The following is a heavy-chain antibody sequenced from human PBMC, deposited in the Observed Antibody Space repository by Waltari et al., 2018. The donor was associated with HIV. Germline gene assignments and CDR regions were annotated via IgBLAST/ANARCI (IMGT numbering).Heavy chain of an antibody. V-gene: IGHV3-33*01. D-gene: IGHD4-4*01. CDR1: GINFSVNG. Sequence: QVRLVESGGGVVQPGKSLRLSCVVSGINFSVNGMQWVRQAPGQGVEVVAVVWHDGKNKYYADSVKCRFTISRDNYKNTLYLQMRSLRVDDTAVYYCAREDHSRGGFDYWGQGSLVSVSS. CDR3: AREDHSRGGFDY. CDR2: VWHDGKNK. J-gene: IGHJ4*02.